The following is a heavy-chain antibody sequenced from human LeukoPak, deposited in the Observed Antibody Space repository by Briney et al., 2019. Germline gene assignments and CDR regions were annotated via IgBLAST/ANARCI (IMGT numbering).Heavy chain of an antibody. CDR2: ISGGSSTI. CDR1: GFTFSRNA. V-gene: IGHV3-48*04. Sequence: GGSLRLSCAASGFTFSRNALSWVRQAPGKGLEWVSYISGGSSTIYYADSLKGRFTVSRDNAKNSLYLLMNSLRAEDTAVYYCARRGSGRHFDFWGQGTLVTVSS. CDR3: ARRGSGRHFDF. D-gene: IGHD2-15*01. J-gene: IGHJ4*02.